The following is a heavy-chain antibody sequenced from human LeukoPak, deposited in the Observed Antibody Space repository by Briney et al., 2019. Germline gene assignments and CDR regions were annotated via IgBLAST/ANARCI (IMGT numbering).Heavy chain of an antibody. Sequence: SETLSLTCIVSGGSISRTTYYWGLIRQPPGKGLEWIGSINYSGSTYYNPSLKSRVTIAVDTSKNQFSLKLSSVTAADTAVYYCARDSRDGYNYRGPLDYWGQGTLVTVSS. CDR3: ARDSRDGYNYRGPLDY. CDR1: GGSISRTTYY. J-gene: IGHJ4*02. CDR2: INYSGST. V-gene: IGHV4-39*02. D-gene: IGHD5-24*01.